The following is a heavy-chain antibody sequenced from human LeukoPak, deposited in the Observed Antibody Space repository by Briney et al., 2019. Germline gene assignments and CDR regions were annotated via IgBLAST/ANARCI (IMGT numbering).Heavy chain of an antibody. CDR3: AKDPSNTSGWKTWFDT. D-gene: IGHD6-19*01. V-gene: IGHV1-18*03. CDR1: GYTFSKYG. Sequence: GASVKVSCKASGYTFSKYGISWVRPAPGQGLEWMGWISCYNGDTNYAQKLQGRVTLSTDTPTTTVYMELRSLRSDDMAVYYCAKDPSNTSGWKTWFDTWGQGTPVTVSS. CDR2: ISCYNGDT. J-gene: IGHJ5*02.